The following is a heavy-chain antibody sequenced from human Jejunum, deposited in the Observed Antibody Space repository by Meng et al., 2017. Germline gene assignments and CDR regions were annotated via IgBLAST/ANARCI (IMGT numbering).Heavy chain of an antibody. V-gene: IGHV3-11*04. CDR1: GFIFGDYY. Sequence: QVELVESGGGLVKPGGSLRLSCLASGFIFGDYYMTWIHQAPGKGLEWLSYITSTSGTIFYADSVKGRFTISRDNSENTLYLQLNSLRAEDTAIYYCARDADISDHYSYSDYWGQGTLVTVSS. J-gene: IGHJ4*02. D-gene: IGHD3-22*01. CDR2: ITSTSGTI. CDR3: ARDADISDHYSYSDY.